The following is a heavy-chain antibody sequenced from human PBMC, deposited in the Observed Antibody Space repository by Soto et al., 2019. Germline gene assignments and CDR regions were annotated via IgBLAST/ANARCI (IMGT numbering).Heavy chain of an antibody. CDR1: SGSISSSNW. CDR2: IYHSGST. D-gene: IGHD3-16*02. V-gene: IGHV4-4*02. CDR3: ARVGSLHLGELSFYYYYMDV. J-gene: IGHJ6*03. Sequence: PSETLSLTCAVSSGSISSSNWWSWVRQPPGKGLEWIGEIYHSGSTNYNPSLKSRVTISVDKSKNQFSLKLSSVTAADTAVYYCARVGSLHLGELSFYYYYMDVWGKGTTVTVSS.